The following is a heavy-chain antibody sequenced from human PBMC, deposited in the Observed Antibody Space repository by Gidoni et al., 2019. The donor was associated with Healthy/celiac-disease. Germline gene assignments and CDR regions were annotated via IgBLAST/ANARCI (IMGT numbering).Heavy chain of an antibody. D-gene: IGHD2-15*01. CDR1: GGSISSSSYY. J-gene: IGHJ2*01. V-gene: IGHV4-39*07. CDR3: ARVNPPVGYWYFDL. CDR2: IYYSGST. Sequence: QLQLQESGPGLVKPSETLSLTCTVSGGSISSSSYYWGWIRQPTGKGLEWIGSIYYSGSTYYNPSLKSRVTISVDTSKNQFSLKLSSVTAADTAVYYCARVNPPVGYWYFDLWGRGTLVTVSS.